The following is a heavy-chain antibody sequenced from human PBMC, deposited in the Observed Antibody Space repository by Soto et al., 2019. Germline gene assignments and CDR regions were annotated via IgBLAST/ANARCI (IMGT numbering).Heavy chain of an antibody. J-gene: IGHJ4*02. Sequence: DVHLVESGGGLVQPGRSLRLSCADSGFIFDDFAMHWVRQAPGKGLEWVSGISWNSGSTDYAASVKGRFIISRDNAMNSLYLQMNSLRPEDTDLYECARDTDSYSWNDPFDYWGQGALVIVS. CDR1: GFIFDDFA. D-gene: IGHD1-1*01. CDR3: ARDTDSYSWNDPFDY. V-gene: IGHV3-9*01. CDR2: ISWNSGST.